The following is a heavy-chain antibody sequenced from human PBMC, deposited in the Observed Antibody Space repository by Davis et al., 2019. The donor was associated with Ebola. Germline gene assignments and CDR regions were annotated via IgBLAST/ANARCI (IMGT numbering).Heavy chain of an antibody. V-gene: IGHV1-69*04. Sequence: AASVKVSCKASGGTFSSYAISWVRQAPGQGLEWMGRIIPILGIANYAQKFQGRVTMTRDTSTSTVYMELSSLRSEDTAVYYCARVGGYSYGHGGYYYYGMDVWGQGTTVTVSS. CDR1: GGTFSSYA. D-gene: IGHD5-18*01. J-gene: IGHJ6*02. CDR3: ARVGGYSYGHGGYYYYGMDV. CDR2: IIPILGIA.